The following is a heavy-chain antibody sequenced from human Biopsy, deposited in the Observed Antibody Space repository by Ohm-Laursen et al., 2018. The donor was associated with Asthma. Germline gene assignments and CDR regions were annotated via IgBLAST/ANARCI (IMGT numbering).Heavy chain of an antibody. D-gene: IGHD3-9*01. Sequence: ASEKVSCKASGYNFISFAIHWVRQAPGQRLEWMGWVNTGNGDTKYSQKFQGRVTITRDTSASTAYMELRRLRSEDTATYYCARTYYDFLTGQVKDVFGVWGQGTMVTVSS. V-gene: IGHV1-3*04. CDR1: GYNFISFA. J-gene: IGHJ3*01. CDR2: VNTGNGDT. CDR3: ARTYYDFLTGQVKDVFGV.